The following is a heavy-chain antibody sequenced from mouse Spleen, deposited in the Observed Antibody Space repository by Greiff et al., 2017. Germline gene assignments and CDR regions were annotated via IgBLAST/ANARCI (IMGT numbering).Heavy chain of an antibody. D-gene: IGHD3-1*01. CDR1: GYTFTSYW. J-gene: IGHJ4*01. CDR3: ARQLGLPHYYAMDY. Sequence: QVQLKQPGAELVMPGASVKLSCKASGYTFTSYWMHWVKQRPGQGLEWIGEIDPSDSYTNYNQKFKGKATLTVDKSSSTAYMQLSSLTSEDSAVYYCARQLGLPHYYAMDYWGQGTSVTVSS. V-gene: IGHV1-69*01. CDR2: IDPSDSYT.